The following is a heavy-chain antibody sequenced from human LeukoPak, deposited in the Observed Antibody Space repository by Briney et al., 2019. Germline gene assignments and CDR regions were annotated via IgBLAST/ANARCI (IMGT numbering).Heavy chain of an antibody. CDR3: ARGIWFGELTFGS. J-gene: IGHJ5*01. CDR1: GGSFSGYY. CDR2: INHSGST. Sequence: PSETLSLTCAVYGGSFSGYYWSCIRQPPGKGLEWIGEINHSGSTNYNPSLKSRVTISVDTSKNQFSLKLSSVTAADTAVYYCARGIWFGELTFGSWGQGTLVTVSS. D-gene: IGHD3-10*01. V-gene: IGHV4-34*01.